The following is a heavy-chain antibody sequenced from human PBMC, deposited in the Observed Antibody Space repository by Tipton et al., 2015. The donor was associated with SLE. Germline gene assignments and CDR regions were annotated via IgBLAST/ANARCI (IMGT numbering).Heavy chain of an antibody. CDR1: GYSISSGYY. Sequence: TLSLTCTVSGYSISSGYYWSWIRQPPGKGLEWIGYIYYSGSTNYNPSLKSRVTISVDTSKNQFSLKLSSVTAADTAVYYCAREGNGGYGYNWFDPWGQGTLVTVSS. J-gene: IGHJ5*02. CDR3: AREGNGGYGYNWFDP. CDR2: IYYSGST. D-gene: IGHD6-25*01. V-gene: IGHV4-61*01.